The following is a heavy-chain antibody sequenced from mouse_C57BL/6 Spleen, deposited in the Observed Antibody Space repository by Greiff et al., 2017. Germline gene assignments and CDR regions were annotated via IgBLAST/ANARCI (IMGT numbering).Heavy chain of an antibody. CDR1: GYTFTSYW. J-gene: IGHJ4*01. CDR2: IDPNSGGT. D-gene: IGHD1-1*01. Sequence: QVQLKQPGAELVKPGASVKLSCKASGYTFTSYWMHWVKQRPGRGLEWIGRIDPNSGGTKYNEKFKSKATLTVDKPSSTAYMQLSSLTSEDSAVYYCARQDYYGSSYPYAMGYWGQGTSVTVSS. V-gene: IGHV1-72*01. CDR3: ARQDYYGSSYPYAMGY.